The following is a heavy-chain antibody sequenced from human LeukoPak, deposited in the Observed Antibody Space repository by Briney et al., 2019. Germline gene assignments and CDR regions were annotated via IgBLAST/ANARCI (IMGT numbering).Heavy chain of an antibody. V-gene: IGHV3-20*01. CDR1: GFTFDDYG. CDR2: IDWNGGST. D-gene: IGHD6-6*01. Sequence: GGSLRLSCAASGFTFDDYGMSWVRQAPGKGLEWVSGIDWNGGSTGYADSVKGRFTISRDNTKNSLYLQMNSLRAEDTALYNCARVMGFEYGSSGSDYWGQGTLVTVSS. J-gene: IGHJ4*02. CDR3: ARVMGFEYGSSGSDY.